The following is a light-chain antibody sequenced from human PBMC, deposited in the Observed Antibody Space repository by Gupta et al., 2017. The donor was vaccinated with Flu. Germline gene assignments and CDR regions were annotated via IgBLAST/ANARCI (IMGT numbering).Light chain of an antibody. V-gene: IGKV4-1*01. Sequence: DIVMTQTPDSLAVSLGERATINCKASQSVLYSSNNKNYLAWYQQKPGQPPKLLIYWASTRESGVPDRFSGSGSGTDFTLTISSLQAEDVAVYYCQQDPSPPWTFGQGTKVEIK. CDR3: QQDPSPPWT. CDR2: WAS. J-gene: IGKJ1*01. CDR1: QSVLYSSNNKNY.